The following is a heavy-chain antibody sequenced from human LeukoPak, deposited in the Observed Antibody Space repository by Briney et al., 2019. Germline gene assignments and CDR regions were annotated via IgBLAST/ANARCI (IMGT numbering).Heavy chain of an antibody. J-gene: IGHJ4*02. CDR1: GFTFSSYG. Sequence: PGGSLRLSCAASGFTFSSYGMHWVRQAPGKGLEWVAFIRYDGSNEYYADSVKGRFTISRDNSKNTLYLQMNSLRAEDTAVYSCAKDRGLITYYFDYWGQGTLVTVSS. V-gene: IGHV3-30*02. CDR2: IRYDGSNE. CDR3: AKDRGLITYYFDY. D-gene: IGHD1-20*01.